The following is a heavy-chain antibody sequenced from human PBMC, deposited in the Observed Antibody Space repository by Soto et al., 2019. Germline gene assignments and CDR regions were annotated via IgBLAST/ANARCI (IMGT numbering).Heavy chain of an antibody. D-gene: IGHD3-22*01. V-gene: IGHV3-23*01. Sequence: GGALRLSCAASGFTFSIYAMSWVRQAPGKGLEWVSAISGSGGSTYYADSVKGRFTISRDNSKNTLYLQMNSLRAEDTAVYYCAKAYYYDSSGYMGIGYFDYWGQGTLVTVSS. J-gene: IGHJ4*02. CDR1: GFTFSIYA. CDR2: ISGSGGST. CDR3: AKAYYYDSSGYMGIGYFDY.